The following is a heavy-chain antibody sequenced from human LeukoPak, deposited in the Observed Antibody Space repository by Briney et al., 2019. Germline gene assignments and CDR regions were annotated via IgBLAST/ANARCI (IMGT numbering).Heavy chain of an antibody. D-gene: IGHD3-10*01. CDR1: GFTFSSYA. CDR3: ASLYGSGSYVDY. J-gene: IGHJ4*02. CDR2: ISGSGGST. V-gene: IGHV3-23*01. Sequence: PGGSLRLSCAASGFTFSSYAMSWVRQAPGKGLEWVSAISGSGGSTYYADSVKGRFTISRHDSKNTLYLQMNSLRPEDTAVYYCASLYGSGSYVDYWGQGTLVTVSS.